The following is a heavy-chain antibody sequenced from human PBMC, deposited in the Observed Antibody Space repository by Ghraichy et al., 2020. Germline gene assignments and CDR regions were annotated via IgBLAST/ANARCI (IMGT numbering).Heavy chain of an antibody. J-gene: IGHJ4*02. CDR3: AKGRGENSRWSFDY. CDR2: ISGSGDNT. V-gene: IGHV3-23*01. D-gene: IGHD6-13*01. Sequence: GGSLRLSCAASGFTFSTYAMSWVRQAPGKGLEWVSAISGSGDNTYHADSVKGRFTISRDNSKDTLYLQMNNLRADDTAAYHCAKGRGENSRWSFDYWGRGILVTVSS. CDR1: GFTFSTYA.